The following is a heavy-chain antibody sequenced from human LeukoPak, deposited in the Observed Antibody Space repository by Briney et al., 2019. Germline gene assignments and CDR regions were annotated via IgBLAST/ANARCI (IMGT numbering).Heavy chain of an antibody. D-gene: IGHD6-13*01. V-gene: IGHV3-23*01. CDR3: AMNIAAPTTPFDY. J-gene: IGHJ4*02. CDR1: GFTFSTYA. Sequence: GGSLRLSCAASGFTFSTYAMNWVRQAPGKGLEWVSGISGSGGTTYYADSVKGRFTISRDNSKNTLYLQMNDLRAEDTALYYCAMNIAAPTTPFDYWGQGTLVTVSS. CDR2: ISGSGGTT.